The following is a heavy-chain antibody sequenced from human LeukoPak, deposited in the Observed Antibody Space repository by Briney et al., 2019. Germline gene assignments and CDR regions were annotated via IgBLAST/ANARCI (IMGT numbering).Heavy chain of an antibody. D-gene: IGHD3-10*01. Sequence: ASVKVSCKASGYTFTGYYMHWVRQAPGQGLEWMGWINPNSGGTNYAQKFQGRVTMTRDTSISTAYMELSRLRSDDTAVYYCARVRLWFGSYYFDYWGQGTLVTVSS. J-gene: IGHJ4*02. V-gene: IGHV1-2*02. CDR3: ARVRLWFGSYYFDY. CDR1: GYTFTGYY. CDR2: INPNSGGT.